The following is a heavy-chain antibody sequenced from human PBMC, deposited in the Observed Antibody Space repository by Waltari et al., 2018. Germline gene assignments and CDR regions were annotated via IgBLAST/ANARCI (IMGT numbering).Heavy chain of an antibody. Sequence: QVQLVQSGAEVKKPGSSVKVSCKASGYTFTSYDINWVRQATGQGLGWMGGMNPNRGNTGEAQKFQGRGTLTRSTSISTAYMELSSLRSEDTAVYYCARGPMVRGVLFDYWGQGTLVTVSS. CDR3: ARGPMVRGVLFDY. V-gene: IGHV1-8*01. D-gene: IGHD3-10*01. CDR2: MNPNRGNT. CDR1: GYTFTSYD. J-gene: IGHJ4*02.